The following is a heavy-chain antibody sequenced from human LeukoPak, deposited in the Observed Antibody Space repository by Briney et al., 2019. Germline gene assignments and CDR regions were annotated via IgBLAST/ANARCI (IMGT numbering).Heavy chain of an antibody. CDR3: ARDRYYYDSSGYYYVEGDTFDY. V-gene: IGHV1-69*13. CDR2: IIPIFGTA. CDR1: GGTFSSYA. D-gene: IGHD3-22*01. Sequence: SVKVSCKASGGTFSSYAISWVRQAPGQGLEWMGGIIPIFGTANYAQKFQGRVTITADESTSTAYMELSSLRSEDTAVYYCARDRYYYDSSGYYYVEGDTFDYWGQGTLVTVSS. J-gene: IGHJ4*02.